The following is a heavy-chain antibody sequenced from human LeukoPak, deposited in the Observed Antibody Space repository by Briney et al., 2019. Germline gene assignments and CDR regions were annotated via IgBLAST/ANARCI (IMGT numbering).Heavy chain of an antibody. V-gene: IGHV1-8*01. CDR2: MNLNSGNT. J-gene: IGHJ4*02. CDR3: AREFTVRGYYFDY. Sequence: ASVKVSCKASGYTFTSYDINWVRQATGQGLEWMGWMNLNSGNTGYAQKFQGRVTVTRNTSISTAYTELSSLRSEDTAVYYCAREFTVRGYYFDYWGQGTLVTVSS. CDR1: GYTFTSYD. D-gene: IGHD3-10*01.